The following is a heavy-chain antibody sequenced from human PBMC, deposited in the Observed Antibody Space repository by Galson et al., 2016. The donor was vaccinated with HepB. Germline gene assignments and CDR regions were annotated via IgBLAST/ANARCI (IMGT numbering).Heavy chain of an antibody. Sequence: SLRLSCAASGFTFSRYWMSWVRQAPGKGLEWVSYISRSTPTIYYADSVKGRFTVSRDNAKNSLYLQMNNLRDEDTAVYYCARDPHALDFWGQGTLLTVSS. J-gene: IGHJ4*02. V-gene: IGHV3-48*02. CDR1: GFTFSRYW. CDR3: ARDPHALDF. CDR2: ISRSTPTI.